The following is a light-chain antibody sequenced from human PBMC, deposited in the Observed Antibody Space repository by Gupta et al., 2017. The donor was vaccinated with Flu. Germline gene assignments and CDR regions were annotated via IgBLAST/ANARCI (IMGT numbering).Light chain of an antibody. V-gene: IGKV3D-15*01. CDR2: GAS. Sequence: PATRALIQCKCAPFSCNSSQNENSYLAWYQQIPGQAPRLLISGASTRATGIPARFSGSGSGTDFTLTISSLEAEDFAVYYCQQYSNWPLTFGGGTKVEIK. CDR1: QNENSY. J-gene: IGKJ4*01. CDR3: QQYSNWPLT.